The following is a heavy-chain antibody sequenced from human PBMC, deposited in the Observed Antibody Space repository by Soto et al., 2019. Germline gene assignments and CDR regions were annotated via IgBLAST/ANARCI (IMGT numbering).Heavy chain of an antibody. V-gene: IGHV1-18*01. J-gene: IGHJ3*01. CDR3: ARAFFYQGSDSPGYSFDAFDF. Sequence: QVQLVQSGAEVKKPGASVKVSCKASGYTFTSSGMSWVRQAPGQGLEWMGWISAPTGESAYAQKLQGRVTMTTARSTSTAYMELRSLRSDDTAVYYCARAFFYQGSDSPGYSFDAFDFWGPGTLVTVSS. CDR2: ISAPTGES. CDR1: GYTFTSSG. D-gene: IGHD3-22*01.